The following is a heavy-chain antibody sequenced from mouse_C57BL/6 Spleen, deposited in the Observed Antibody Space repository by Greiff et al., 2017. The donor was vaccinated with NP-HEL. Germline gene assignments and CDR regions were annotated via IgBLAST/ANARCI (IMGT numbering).Heavy chain of an antibody. Sequence: EVQLQQSGPVLVKPGPSVKISCKASGFTFTDYYMHWVKQSHGKSLEWIGLVYPYNGGTSYNQKFKGKATLTVDKSSSTAYMELNSLTSEDSAVYYCAGYYYGSSYWFAYWGQGTLVTVSA. CDR3: AGYYYGSSYWFAY. V-gene: IGHV1-36*01. CDR2: VYPYNGGT. J-gene: IGHJ3*01. D-gene: IGHD1-1*01. CDR1: GFTFTDYY.